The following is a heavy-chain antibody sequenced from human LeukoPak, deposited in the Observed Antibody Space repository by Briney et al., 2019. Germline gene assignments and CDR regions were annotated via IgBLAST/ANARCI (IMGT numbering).Heavy chain of an antibody. J-gene: IGHJ6*02. Sequence: PGGSLRLSCAASGFTFSDYYMSWIRQAPGKGLEWVSYISSSSSYTNYADSVKGRFTISRDNAKNSLYLQMNSLRAEDTAVYYCAKASVSSGGYYYGMDVWGQGTTVTVSS. CDR1: GFTFSDYY. CDR2: ISSSSSYT. CDR3: AKASVSSGGYYYGMDV. D-gene: IGHD6-25*01. V-gene: IGHV3-11*05.